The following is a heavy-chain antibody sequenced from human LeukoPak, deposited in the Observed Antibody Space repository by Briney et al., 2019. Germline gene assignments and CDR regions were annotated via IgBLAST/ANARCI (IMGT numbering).Heavy chain of an antibody. J-gene: IGHJ1*01. CDR2: IWYDGSNK. CDR3: ARDGITVTEYFQH. CDR1: GFTFSSYG. D-gene: IGHD3-22*01. V-gene: IGHV3-33*01. Sequence: GGSLRLSCAASGFTFSSYGMHWVRQAPGKGLEWVAVIWYDGSNKYYADSVKGRFTISRDNSKNTLYLQMNSLRAEDTAVYYCARDGITVTEYFQHWGQGTLVTVSS.